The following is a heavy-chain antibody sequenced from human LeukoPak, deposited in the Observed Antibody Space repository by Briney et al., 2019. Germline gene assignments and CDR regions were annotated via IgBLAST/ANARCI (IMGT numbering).Heavy chain of an antibody. CDR3: ARRVDIVVVPAAMVSWFDP. CDR1: GYSFTSYW. V-gene: IGHV5-51*01. CDR2: IYPGDSDT. J-gene: IGHJ5*02. D-gene: IGHD2-2*01. Sequence: GESLKISCKGSGYSFTSYWIGWVRQMPGKGLEWMGIIYPGDSDTRYSPSFQGQITISADKSISTAYLQWSSLKASDTAMYYCARRVDIVVVPAAMVSWFDPWGQGTLVTVSS.